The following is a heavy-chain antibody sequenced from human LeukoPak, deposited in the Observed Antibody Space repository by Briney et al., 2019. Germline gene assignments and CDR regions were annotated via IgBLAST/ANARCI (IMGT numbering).Heavy chain of an antibody. CDR3: ARFGLFGELSPYRYFDY. V-gene: IGHV3-11*04. CDR1: GFTFSDYY. D-gene: IGHD3-10*02. CDR2: ISNSGSSI. Sequence: GGSLRLSCAASGFTFSDYYMSWIRQAPGKGLEWVSCISNSGSSIYYADSMKGRFTISRDNAKNSLFLQMNSLRAENTAVYYCARFGLFGELSPYRYFDYWGLGTLVTVSS. J-gene: IGHJ4*02.